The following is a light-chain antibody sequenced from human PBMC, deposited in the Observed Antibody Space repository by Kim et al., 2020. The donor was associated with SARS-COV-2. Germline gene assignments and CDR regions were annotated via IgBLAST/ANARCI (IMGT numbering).Light chain of an antibody. CDR3: AAWDDSLNGVV. J-gene: IGLJ2*01. CDR2: TNN. CDR1: SSNIGSNP. V-gene: IGLV1-44*01. Sequence: QPVLTQPPSASGTPGQRVTISCSGSSSNIGSNPVNWYQQFPGTAPKLLIYTNNQWPSGVPDRFSGSKSGTSASLAISGLQSEDEADYYCAAWDDSLNGVVFGGGTQRTVL.